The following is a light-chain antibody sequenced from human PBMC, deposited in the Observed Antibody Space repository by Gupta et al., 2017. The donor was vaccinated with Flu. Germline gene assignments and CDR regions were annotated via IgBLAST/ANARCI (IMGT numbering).Light chain of an antibody. CDR3: SSYAGPSDFDV. CDR2: EVG. V-gene: IGLV2-8*01. Sequence: VTISCTGTNSDVGGYIYVSWYQQHPGKAPKLMIYEVGKRPSGVPDRFSGSKSGNTASLTVSGLQAEDEADYYCSSYAGPSDFDVFGTGTKLTVL. CDR1: NSDVGGYIY. J-gene: IGLJ1*01.